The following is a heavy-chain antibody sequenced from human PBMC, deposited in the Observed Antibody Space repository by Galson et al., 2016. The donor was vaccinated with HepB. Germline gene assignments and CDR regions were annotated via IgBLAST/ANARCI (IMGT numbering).Heavy chain of an antibody. Sequence: SLRLSCAASGFRFSSYAMHWVRQAPGKGLEWVAMISSDGSDEYYADSVKGRFSISRDNSKDTLFLQMNSLRAEDTALYYCARDAGSSVSYYYFDYWGQGTLATVSS. CDR1: GFRFSSYA. J-gene: IGHJ4*02. V-gene: IGHV3-30*03. D-gene: IGHD6-19*01. CDR3: ARDAGSSVSYYYFDY. CDR2: ISSDGSDE.